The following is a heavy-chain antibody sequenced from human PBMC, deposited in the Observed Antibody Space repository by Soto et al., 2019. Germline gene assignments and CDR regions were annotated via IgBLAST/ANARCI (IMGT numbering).Heavy chain of an antibody. J-gene: IGHJ4*02. V-gene: IGHV4-39*01. D-gene: IGHD5-18*01. CDR1: GGSISSSSYY. CDR3: ARGIQLWLEVDFDY. Sequence: QLQLQESGPGLVKPSETLSLTCTVSGGSISSSSYYWGWIRQPPGKGLEWIGSIYYSGSTYYNPSLKSRVTISVDTSKNQFSLKLSSVTAADTAVYYCARGIQLWLEVDFDYWGQGTLVTVSS. CDR2: IYYSGST.